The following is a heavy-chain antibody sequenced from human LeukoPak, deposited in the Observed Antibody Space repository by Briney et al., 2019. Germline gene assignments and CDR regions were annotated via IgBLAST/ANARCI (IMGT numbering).Heavy chain of an antibody. CDR1: GGSISSYY. Sequence: SETLSLTCTVSGGSISSYYWSWIRQPAGKGLEWIGRIYTSGSTNYNPSLKSRVTMSVDTSKNQFSLTLSSVTAADTAVYYCAREARTGTRLAYNWFDPWGQGTLVTVSS. V-gene: IGHV4-4*07. CDR3: AREARTGTRLAYNWFDP. D-gene: IGHD1-7*01. CDR2: IYTSGST. J-gene: IGHJ5*02.